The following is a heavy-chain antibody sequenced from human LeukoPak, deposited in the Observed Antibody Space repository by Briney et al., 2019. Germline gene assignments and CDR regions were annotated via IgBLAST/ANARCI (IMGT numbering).Heavy chain of an antibody. Sequence: ASVKVSCKASGYTFTNYDISWLRQAPGQGLDWMGWISAYNGNTNYAQKLQGRLTMTTDPSTSTAYMEVRSLRSDDTAVYYCATSPEHSSSWSYYYYYYMDVWGKGTTVTVSS. CDR2: ISAYNGNT. D-gene: IGHD6-13*01. CDR1: GYTFTNYD. CDR3: ATSPEHSSSWSYYYYYYMDV. J-gene: IGHJ6*03. V-gene: IGHV1-18*01.